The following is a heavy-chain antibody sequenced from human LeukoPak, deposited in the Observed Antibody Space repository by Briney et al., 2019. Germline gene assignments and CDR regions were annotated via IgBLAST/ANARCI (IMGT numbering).Heavy chain of an antibody. Sequence: SETLSLTCTVSGGSISSYYWSWIRQPPGKGLEWIGYIYYSGSTNYNPSLKSRVTISVDTSKNQFSPKLSSVTAADTAVYYCARVLSAGTFCDYWGQGTLVTVSS. CDR3: ARVLSAGTFCDY. CDR1: GGSISSYY. V-gene: IGHV4-59*01. D-gene: IGHD6-13*01. CDR2: IYYSGST. J-gene: IGHJ4*02.